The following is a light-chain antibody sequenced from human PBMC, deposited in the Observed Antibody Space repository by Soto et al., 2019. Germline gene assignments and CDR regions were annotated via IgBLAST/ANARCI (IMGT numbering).Light chain of an antibody. J-gene: IGKJ2*01. Sequence: EIVMTQSPATLSVSPGERATLSCRASQSVSSNLAWYQQKPGHAPRLLIYGASTRATGIPARFSGSGSGTEFTLTISSLQSEDFAVYYWQQYNNWPPLYTFGQGTKLEIK. CDR3: QQYNNWPPLYT. V-gene: IGKV3-15*01. CDR1: QSVSSN. CDR2: GAS.